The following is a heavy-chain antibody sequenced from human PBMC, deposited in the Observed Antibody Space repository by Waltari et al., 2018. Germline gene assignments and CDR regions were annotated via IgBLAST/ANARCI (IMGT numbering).Heavy chain of an antibody. CDR2: MTYDGDKK. CDR3: ARGNGYCISGVCKRWVDA. Sequence: QVQLVESGGGVVQPGGSLRLSCGAAGCHFRNYGMHWVRQAPGKGLEWVAFMTYDGDKKYYGDSMKGRFTISRDTSKNTLSLEMNTLRTDDTAVYYCARGNGYCISGVCKRWVDAWGQGILVTVSS. D-gene: IGHD2-8*01. V-gene: IGHV3-30*02. J-gene: IGHJ5*02. CDR1: GCHFRNYG.